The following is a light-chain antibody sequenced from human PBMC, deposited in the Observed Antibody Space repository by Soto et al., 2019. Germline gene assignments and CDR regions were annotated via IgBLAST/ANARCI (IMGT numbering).Light chain of an antibody. CDR1: SSNIGAGYD. CDR3: QSYDSSLSGYV. J-gene: IGLJ1*01. CDR2: GNN. Sequence: QLVLTQPPSVSGAPGQRVTISCTGSSSNIGAGYDVHWYQQLPGTAPKLLIYGNNNRPSGVPDRFSGSKSGTSASLAITGLQAEDEADYHCQSYDSSLSGYVFGTGTKLTVL. V-gene: IGLV1-40*01.